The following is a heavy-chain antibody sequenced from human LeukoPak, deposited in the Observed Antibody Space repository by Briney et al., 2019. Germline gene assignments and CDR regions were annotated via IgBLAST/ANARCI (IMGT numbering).Heavy chain of an antibody. Sequence: ASVKVSCKASGYTFTGYYMHWVRQAPGQGLEWMRWINPNSGGTNYAQKFQGRVTMTRDTSISTAYMELSRLRSDDTAVYYCARGKYDFWSGWGLTHYYYYYMDVWGKGTTVTVSS. V-gene: IGHV1-2*02. CDR1: GYTFTGYY. J-gene: IGHJ6*03. D-gene: IGHD3-3*01. CDR2: INPNSGGT. CDR3: ARGKYDFWSGWGLTHYYYYYMDV.